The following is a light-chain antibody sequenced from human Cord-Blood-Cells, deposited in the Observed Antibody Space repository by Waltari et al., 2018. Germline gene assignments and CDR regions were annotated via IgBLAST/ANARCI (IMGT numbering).Light chain of an antibody. J-gene: IGKJ1*01. CDR3: QQSYSTPWT. CDR2: AAS. CDR1: QSISSY. Sequence: DIKMTQTPSPLLAFVGDRVTFNCRASQSISSYLNWYQQKPGKAPKLLIYAASSLQSWVPSRFSGSGSGTDFTLTISSLQPEDFATYYCQQSYSTPWTFGQGTKVEIK. V-gene: IGKV1-39*01.